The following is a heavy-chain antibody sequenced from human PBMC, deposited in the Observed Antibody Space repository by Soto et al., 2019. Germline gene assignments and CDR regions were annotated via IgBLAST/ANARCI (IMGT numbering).Heavy chain of an antibody. Sequence: QVQLVQSGAEVKKPGASVKVSCKASGYTFTSYAMHWVRQAPGQRLEWMGWINAGNGNTKYSQKFQGRVTITRDTSASTAYMELSSLRSEDTAVYYCARDHLWREKNNWFDPWGQGTLVTVSS. V-gene: IGHV1-3*01. J-gene: IGHJ5*02. D-gene: IGHD3-10*01. CDR1: GYTFTSYA. CDR3: ARDHLWREKNNWFDP. CDR2: INAGNGNT.